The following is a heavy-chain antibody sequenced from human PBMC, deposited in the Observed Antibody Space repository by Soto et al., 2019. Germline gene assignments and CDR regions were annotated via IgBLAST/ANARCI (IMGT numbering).Heavy chain of an antibody. Sequence: PSETLSLTCTVSGGSISSYYWSWIRQPAGKGLEWIGRIYTSGSTNYNPSLKSRVTMSVDTSENQFSLKLSSVTAADTAVYYCARVRYSYDYGDYYFDYWGQGTLVTVSS. CDR3: ARVRYSYDYGDYYFDY. CDR1: GGSISSYY. J-gene: IGHJ4*02. V-gene: IGHV4-4*07. CDR2: IYTSGST. D-gene: IGHD4-17*01.